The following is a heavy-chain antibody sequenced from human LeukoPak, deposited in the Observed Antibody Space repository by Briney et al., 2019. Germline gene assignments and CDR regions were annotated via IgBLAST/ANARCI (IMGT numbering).Heavy chain of an antibody. V-gene: IGHV3-48*03. J-gene: IGHJ6*03. D-gene: IGHD1-26*01. CDR2: ISSSGSTK. CDR3: ARALKDLRRRIGGTTTFEYYYYMDV. Sequence: PGGSLRLSCAASGFTFSSYEMNWVRLAPGKGLEWVSYISSSGSTKYYADSVKGRFTISRDNGKNSLYLQMNSLRAEDTAVYYCARALKDLRRRIGGTTTFEYYYYMDVWGKGTTVIISS. CDR1: GFTFSSYE.